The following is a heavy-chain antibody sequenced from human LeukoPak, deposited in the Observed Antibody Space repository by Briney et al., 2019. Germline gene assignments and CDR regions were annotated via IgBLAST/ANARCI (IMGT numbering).Heavy chain of an antibody. CDR2: IYHSGST. V-gene: IGHV4-30-2*01. CDR3: ARVIGLMVYAFGWFDP. J-gene: IGHJ5*02. Sequence: SETLSLTCAVSGGSISSGGYSWSWIRQPPGKGLEWIGYIYHSGSTYYNPSLKSRVTISVDRSKNQFSLKLSSVTAADTAVYYCARVIGLMVYAFGWFDPWGQGTLVTVSS. D-gene: IGHD2-8*01. CDR1: GGSISSGGYS.